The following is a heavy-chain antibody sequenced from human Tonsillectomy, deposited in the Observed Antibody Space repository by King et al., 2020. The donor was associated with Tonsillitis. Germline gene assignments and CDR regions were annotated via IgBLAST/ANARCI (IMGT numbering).Heavy chain of an antibody. V-gene: IGHV1-18*01. CDR3: ARDPGVTTNNWFDP. CDR1: GYSFTSYA. D-gene: IGHD4-11*01. J-gene: IGHJ5*02. CDR2: ISGYNGNT. Sequence: QLVQSGAEVKKPGASVKVSCKASGYSFTSYAISWVRQAPGQGREWMGWISGYNGNTNYAQKFQGRVTMTTDTSTSTAYMDLRSLRSDDTAVYYCARDPGVTTNNWFDPWGQGTLVIVSS.